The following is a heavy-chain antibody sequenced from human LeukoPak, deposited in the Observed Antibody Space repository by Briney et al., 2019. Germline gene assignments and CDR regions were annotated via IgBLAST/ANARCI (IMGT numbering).Heavy chain of an antibody. Sequence: PGGSLRLSCAASGFTFSSYAMHWVRQAPGKGLEWVAVISYDGSNKYYADSVKGRFTISRDNAKNSLYLQMNSLRAEDTAVYYCARDWDFWSGYGNFDYWGQGTLVTVSS. CDR3: ARDWDFWSGYGNFDY. CDR1: GFTFSSYA. V-gene: IGHV3-30-3*01. J-gene: IGHJ4*02. CDR2: ISYDGSNK. D-gene: IGHD3-3*01.